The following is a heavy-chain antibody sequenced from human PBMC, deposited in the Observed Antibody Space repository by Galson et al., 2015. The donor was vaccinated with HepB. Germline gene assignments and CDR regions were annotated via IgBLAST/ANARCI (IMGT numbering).Heavy chain of an antibody. CDR2: ISSSGGST. D-gene: IGHD7-27*01. CDR3: AKSPTGDQWTDWYFDL. CDR1: GFTFSSYA. Sequence: SLRLSCAASGFTFSSYAMSWVRQAPGKGLEWVSAISSSGGSTYYADSVKGRFTISRDNSKNTLYLQMNSLRAEDTAVYYCAKSPTGDQWTDWYFDLWGRGTLVTVSS. J-gene: IGHJ2*01. V-gene: IGHV3-23*01.